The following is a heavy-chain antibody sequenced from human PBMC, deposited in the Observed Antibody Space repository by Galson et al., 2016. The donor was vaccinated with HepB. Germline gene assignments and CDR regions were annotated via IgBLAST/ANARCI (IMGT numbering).Heavy chain of an antibody. CDR3: ARDGGSSWAYYYYYMDV. J-gene: IGHJ6*03. Sequence: SLRLSCATSGFTFSRYGIHWVRQAPGKGLEWVAVISYDGSNKYYADSVKGRFTISRVNSKNTLYLQMNSLRGEDTAVYYCARDGGSSWAYYYYYMDVWGKGTTVTVSS. CDR2: ISYDGSNK. CDR1: GFTFSRYG. D-gene: IGHD6-13*01. V-gene: IGHV3-30*03.